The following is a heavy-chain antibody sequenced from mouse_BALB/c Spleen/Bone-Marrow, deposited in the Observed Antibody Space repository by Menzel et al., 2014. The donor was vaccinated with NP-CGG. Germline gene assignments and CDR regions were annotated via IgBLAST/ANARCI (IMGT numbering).Heavy chain of an antibody. D-gene: IGHD3-1*01. V-gene: IGHV1-54*03. Sequence: SGAKLVRPGTSVKVSCKASGYAFTNYLIEWFKQRPGQGLEWIGVINPGSGGTNFNEKFRGKATLTADKSSSTAYMQFNSLTSDDSAVYFCAREGYCGLDYWGQGTTLTVSS. CDR3: AREGYCGLDY. CDR1: GYAFTNYL. CDR2: INPGSGGT. J-gene: IGHJ2*01.